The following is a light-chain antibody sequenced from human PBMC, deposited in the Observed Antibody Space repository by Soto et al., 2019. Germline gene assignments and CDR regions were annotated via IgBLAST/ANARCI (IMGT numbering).Light chain of an antibody. CDR1: SSNIGSNA. CDR3: AAWDDSLNAYVV. CDR2: GNN. Sequence: QPVLTQPPSASGTPGQRVTISCSGSSSNIGSNAVNWYQQLPGTAPKLLIYGNNQRPSGVPDRFSASKSGTSASLAISGLQSEDEADYYCAAWDDSLNAYVVFGGGTKLTVL. V-gene: IGLV1-44*01. J-gene: IGLJ2*01.